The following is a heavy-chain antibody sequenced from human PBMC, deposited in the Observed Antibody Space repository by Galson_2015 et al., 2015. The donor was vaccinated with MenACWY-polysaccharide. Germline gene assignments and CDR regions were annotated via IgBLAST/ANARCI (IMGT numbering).Heavy chain of an antibody. D-gene: IGHD2-2*01. J-gene: IGHJ3*02. CDR2: IQYDGRNN. CDR1: GSRFSNSG. Sequence: SLRLSCAASGSRFSNSGLHWVRPAPGPGLAWVAVIQYDGRNNVYADSVKGRFTISRDNSKTTVFLEMNTLGVEDTAVYYCAREGSRIVFHAFDIWGQGTMVTVSS. V-gene: IGHV3-33*01. CDR3: AREGSRIVFHAFDI.